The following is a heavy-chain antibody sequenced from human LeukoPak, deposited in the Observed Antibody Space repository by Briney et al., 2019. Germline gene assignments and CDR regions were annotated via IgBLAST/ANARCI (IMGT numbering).Heavy chain of an antibody. CDR2: MNPNSGNT. D-gene: IGHD6-19*01. CDR1: GYTFTSYD. CDR3: ASNVAVAGAFDI. J-gene: IGHJ3*02. V-gene: IGHV1-8*01. Sequence: ASVKVSCKASGYTFTSYDINWVRQATGQELEWMGWMNPNSGNTGYAQKFQGRVTMTRNTSISTAYMELSSLRSEDTAVYYCASNVAVAGAFDIWGQGTMVTVSS.